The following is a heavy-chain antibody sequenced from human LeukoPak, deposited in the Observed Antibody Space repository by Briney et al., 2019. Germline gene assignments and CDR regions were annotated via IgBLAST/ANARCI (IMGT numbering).Heavy chain of an antibody. CDR3: ARSPLRLGELSLSAQFDY. V-gene: IGHV3-66*01. D-gene: IGHD3-16*02. CDR1: GFTVSSNY. J-gene: IGHJ4*02. CDR2: IYSGGST. Sequence: GGSLRLSCAASGFTVSSNYMSWVRQAPGKGLEWVSVIYSGGSTYYADSVKGRFTISRDNSKNTLYLQMNSLRAEDTAVYYCARSPLRLGELSLSAQFDYWGQGTLVTVSS.